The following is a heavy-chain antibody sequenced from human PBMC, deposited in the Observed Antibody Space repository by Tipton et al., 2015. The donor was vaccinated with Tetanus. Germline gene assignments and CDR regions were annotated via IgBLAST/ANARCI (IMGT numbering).Heavy chain of an antibody. V-gene: IGHV3-74*01. CDR3: AKEVDVSSGWRNFDY. J-gene: IGHJ4*02. CDR2: INSDGSST. D-gene: IGHD3-22*01. CDR1: GFTFSSYW. Sequence: SLRLSCAASGFTFSSYWMHWVRQAPGKGLVWVSRINSDGSSTSYADSVKGRFTISRDNAKNTLYLQMNSLRAEDTAVYYCAKEVDVSSGWRNFDYWGQGTLVTVSS.